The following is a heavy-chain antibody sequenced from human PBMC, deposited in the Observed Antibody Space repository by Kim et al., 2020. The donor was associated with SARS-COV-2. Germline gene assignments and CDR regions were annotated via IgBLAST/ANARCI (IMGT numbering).Heavy chain of an antibody. CDR2: ISDDGSNK. D-gene: IGHD3-9*01. CDR3: ARWALDYDILTGYYTVGNYYYNCHMDY. CDR1: GFTFSSYA. Sequence: GGSLRLSCAASGFTFSSYAMHWVRQAPGKGLEWVAVISDDGSNKYYADSVKGRFTISRDNSKNTLYLQMNSLRAEDTAVYYCARWALDYDILTGYYTVGNYYYNCHMDYWGQGTTVTVSS. J-gene: IGHJ6*02. V-gene: IGHV3-30-3*01.